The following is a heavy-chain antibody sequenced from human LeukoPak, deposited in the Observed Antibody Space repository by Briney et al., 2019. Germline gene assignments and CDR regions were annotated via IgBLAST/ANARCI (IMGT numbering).Heavy chain of an antibody. V-gene: IGHV3-7*01. CDR3: SREDYFGSGSPAY. CDR1: GFTFSTYW. D-gene: IGHD3-10*01. J-gene: IGHJ4*02. Sequence: GGSLRLSCAASGFTFSTYWMSWVGQAPGKGLEWVANIKQDGSEKHYVDSVKGRFTISRDNTNNSLFLQMDSLRAEDTAFYYCSREDYFGSGSPAYWGQGTLVTVSS. CDR2: IKQDGSEK.